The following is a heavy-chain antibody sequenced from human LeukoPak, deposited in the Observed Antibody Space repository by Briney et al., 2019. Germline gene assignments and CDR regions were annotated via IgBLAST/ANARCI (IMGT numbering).Heavy chain of an antibody. V-gene: IGHV3-21*01. J-gene: IGHJ4*02. CDR3: AREGTAMAGSNGYYFDY. CDR2: ISSSGSYI. Sequence: GGSLRLSCVASGFTFSSYSFNWVRQAPGKGLEWVSSISSSGSYIYYADSVKGRFTISRDNAKNSLYLQMNSLRAEDTAVYYCAREGTAMAGSNGYYFDYWGQETLVTVSS. D-gene: IGHD5-18*01. CDR1: GFTFSSYS.